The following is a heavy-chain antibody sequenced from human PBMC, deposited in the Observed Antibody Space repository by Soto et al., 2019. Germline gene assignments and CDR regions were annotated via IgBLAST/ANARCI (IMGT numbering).Heavy chain of an antibody. CDR3: ARDRGYCSSTSCYPNSPYYYYYMDV. CDR2: IYYSGST. V-gene: IGHV4-31*03. CDR1: GGSISSGGYY. D-gene: IGHD2-2*01. J-gene: IGHJ6*03. Sequence: SETLSLTCTVSGGSISSGGYYWSWIRQHPGKGLEWIGYIYYSGSTYYNPSLKSRVTISVDTSKNQFSLKLSSVTAADTAVYYCARDRGYCSSTSCYPNSPYYYYYMDVWGKGTTVTVSS.